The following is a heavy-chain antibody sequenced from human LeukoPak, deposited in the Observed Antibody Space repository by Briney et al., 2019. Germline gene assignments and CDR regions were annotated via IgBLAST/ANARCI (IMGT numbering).Heavy chain of an antibody. CDR2: INPSGGST. Sequence: ASVKVSCKASGYTFTSYYMHWVRQAPGQGLEWMGIINPSGGSTSYAQKFQGRVTMTRDMSTSTVYMELSSLRSEDTAVYYCARDRGTVTRSWPPYYYYYMDVWGKGTTVTISS. CDR3: ARDRGTVTRSWPPYYYYYMDV. J-gene: IGHJ6*03. V-gene: IGHV1-46*01. D-gene: IGHD4-17*01. CDR1: GYTFTSYY.